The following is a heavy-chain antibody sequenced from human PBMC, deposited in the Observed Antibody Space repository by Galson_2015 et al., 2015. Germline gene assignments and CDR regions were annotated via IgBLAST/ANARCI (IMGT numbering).Heavy chain of an antibody. J-gene: IGHJ4*02. CDR1: GFTFRSYA. Sequence: SLRLSCAGSGFTFRSYATSWVRQAPGKGLEWVTAISGGGESTYYADSVKGRFTISRDNSKHTLNLQMKNLRAEDTAVYYCARDRDYGDPYYFEHWGQGTLVTVSS. D-gene: IGHD4-17*01. CDR2: ISGGGEST. CDR3: ARDRDYGDPYYFEH. V-gene: IGHV3-23*01.